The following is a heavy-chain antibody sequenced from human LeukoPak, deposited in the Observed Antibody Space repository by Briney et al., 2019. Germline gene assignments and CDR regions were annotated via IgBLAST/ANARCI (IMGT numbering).Heavy chain of an antibody. CDR1: GGSISSYY. J-gene: IGHJ4*02. D-gene: IGHD6-6*01. CDR3: ARVSYNTSSGRDSRYFDY. V-gene: IGHV4-4*07. Sequence: PSETLSLTCTVSGGSISSYYWSWIRQPAGKGLEWIGRIYTSGSTNYNPSLKSRVTISVDTSKNQFSLKLSSVTAADTAVYYCARVSYNTSSGRDSRYFDYWGQGTLVTVSS. CDR2: IYTSGST.